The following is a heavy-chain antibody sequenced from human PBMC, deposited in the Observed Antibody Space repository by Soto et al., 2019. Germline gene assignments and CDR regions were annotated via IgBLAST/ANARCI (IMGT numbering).Heavy chain of an antibody. Sequence: EVQLLESGGGLVQPGGSLRLSCAASGFTFSSYAMTWVRQAPGKGLEWVSAISYSVGSTYYADSVKGRFTISRDNSRDTLYLQMNSLRAEDTAVYYCAKAIPNFDAFDIWGQGTIVTVSS. CDR2: ISYSVGST. D-gene: IGHD7-27*01. CDR3: AKAIPNFDAFDI. J-gene: IGHJ3*02. CDR1: GFTFSSYA. V-gene: IGHV3-23*01.